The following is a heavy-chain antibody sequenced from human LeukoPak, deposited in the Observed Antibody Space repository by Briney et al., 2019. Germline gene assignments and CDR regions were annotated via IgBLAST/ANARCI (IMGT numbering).Heavy chain of an antibody. CDR1: EFPFSSYA. CDR3: ARDLGIATAGGPAGY. V-gene: IGHV3-23*01. CDR2: TSADGSSR. D-gene: IGHD6-13*01. J-gene: IGHJ4*02. Sequence: GGSLRLSCAASEFPFSSYAMNWVRQAPGKGLEWVSSTSADGSSRYYADSVKGRFTISRDNSKNTLYLQMNSLRAEDTAVYFCARDLGIATAGGPAGYWGQGTLVTVSS.